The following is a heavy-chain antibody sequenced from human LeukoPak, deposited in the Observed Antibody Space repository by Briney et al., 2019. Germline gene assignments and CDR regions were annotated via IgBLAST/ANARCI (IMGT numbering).Heavy chain of an antibody. CDR2: INAGNGNT. Sequence: ASVKVSCKASGYTFSSYAMHWVRQAPGQRLEWMGWINAGNGNTKHSQKFQGRVTITRDTSASTAYMELSSLRSEDTAVYYCARGFFDYWGQGTLVTVSS. CDR1: GYTFSSYA. V-gene: IGHV1-3*01. J-gene: IGHJ4*02. CDR3: ARGFFDY.